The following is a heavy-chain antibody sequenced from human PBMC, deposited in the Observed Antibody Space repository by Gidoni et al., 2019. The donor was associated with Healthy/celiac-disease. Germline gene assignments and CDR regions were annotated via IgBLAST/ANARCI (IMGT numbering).Heavy chain of an antibody. D-gene: IGHD1-7*01. V-gene: IGHV1-18*01. CDR3: ARVAGTTGGYNWFDP. J-gene: IGHJ5*02. Sequence: QVQLGQSGAEVKKPGASVKVSCRAPGYTVTSYGISWVRQAPGQGLEWMGWISAYNGNTNYAQKLQGRVTMTTDTSTSTAYMELRSLRSDDTAVYYCARVAGTTGGYNWFDPWGQGTLVTVSS. CDR2: ISAYNGNT. CDR1: GYTVTSYG.